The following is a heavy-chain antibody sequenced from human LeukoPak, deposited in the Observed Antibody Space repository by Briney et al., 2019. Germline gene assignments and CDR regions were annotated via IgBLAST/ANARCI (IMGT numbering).Heavy chain of an antibody. CDR3: AKDSSSAGTDDY. D-gene: IGHD6-13*01. J-gene: IGHJ4*02. CDR1: GFTFSSYG. Sequence: GGSLRLSCAASGFTFSSYGMHWVRQAPGKGPEWVAVISYDGSNKYYADSVKGRFTISRDNSKNTLYLQMNSLRAEDTAVYYCAKDSSSAGTDDYWGQGTLVTVSS. V-gene: IGHV3-30*18. CDR2: ISYDGSNK.